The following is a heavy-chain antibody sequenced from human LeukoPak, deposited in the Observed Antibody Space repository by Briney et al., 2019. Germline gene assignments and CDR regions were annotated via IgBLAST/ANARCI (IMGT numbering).Heavy chain of an antibody. CDR3: ARASRSTYYAAYDMDV. D-gene: IGHD3-3*01. CDR1: GFTFSSYA. V-gene: IGHV3-23*01. Sequence: PGGSLRLSCAASGFTFSSYAMSWVRQAPGKGLEWVSAISGSGGSTYYADSVKGRFTISRGNSKNTLYLQMNSLGAEDTALYYCARASRSTYYAAYDMDVWGQGTTVTVSS. CDR2: ISGSGGST. J-gene: IGHJ6*02.